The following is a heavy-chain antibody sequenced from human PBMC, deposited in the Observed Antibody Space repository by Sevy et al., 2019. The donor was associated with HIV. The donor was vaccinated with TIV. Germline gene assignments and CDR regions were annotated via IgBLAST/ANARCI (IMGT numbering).Heavy chain of an antibody. D-gene: IGHD3-9*01. J-gene: IGHJ6*03. CDR3: AREGGILTGYYGGYYMDV. Sequence: GGSLRLSCAASGFTFSSYWMSWVRQAPGKGVEWVANIKQDGSEKYYVDSVKGRFTISRDNAKNSLYLQMNSLRAEDTAVYYCAREGGILTGYYGGYYMDVWGKGTTVTVSS. CDR2: IKQDGSEK. CDR1: GFTFSSYW. V-gene: IGHV3-7*01.